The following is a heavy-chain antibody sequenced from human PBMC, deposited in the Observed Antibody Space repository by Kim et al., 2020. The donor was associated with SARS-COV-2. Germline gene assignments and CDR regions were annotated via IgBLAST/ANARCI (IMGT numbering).Heavy chain of an antibody. CDR1: GGSISSSSYY. Sequence: SETLSLTCTVSGGSISSSSYYWGWIRQPPGKGLEWIGSIYYSGSTYYNPSLKSRVTISVDTSKNQFSLKLSSVTAADTAVYYCAREMTAMVTGDFDYWGQGTLVTVSS. CDR2: IYYSGST. J-gene: IGHJ4*02. D-gene: IGHD5-18*01. V-gene: IGHV4-39*02. CDR3: AREMTAMVTGDFDY.